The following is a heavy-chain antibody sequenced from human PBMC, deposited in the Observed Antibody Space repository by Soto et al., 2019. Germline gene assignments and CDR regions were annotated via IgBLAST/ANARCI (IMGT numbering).Heavy chain of an antibody. Sequence: QVQLVESGGGLVKPGGSLRLSCAASGFTFSDYYMSWIRQAPGKGLEWVSYISSSGSTIYYADSVKGRFTISRDNAKNSLYLQMNSLRAEDTAVYYCARARGITGTTSLYYYYYYMDVWGKGTTVTVSS. CDR2: ISSSGSTI. J-gene: IGHJ6*03. CDR1: GFTFSDYY. CDR3: ARARGITGTTSLYYYYYYMDV. V-gene: IGHV3-11*01. D-gene: IGHD1-7*01.